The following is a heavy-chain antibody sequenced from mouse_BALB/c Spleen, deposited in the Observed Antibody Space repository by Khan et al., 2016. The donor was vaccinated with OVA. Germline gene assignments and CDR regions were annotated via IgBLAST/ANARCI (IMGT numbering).Heavy chain of an antibody. CDR2: INPSSGYT. CDR3: ARDGSYYRNDGGFAY. CDR1: GYTFTSYT. J-gene: IGHJ3*01. V-gene: IGHV1-4*01. D-gene: IGHD2-14*01. Sequence: VQLKQSGAELARPGASVKMSCKASGYTFTSYTIHWIKQRPGQGLEWIGYINPSSGYTNYNQKFKDKATLTADKSSTTAYMQLTSLTSNDSAVYSGARDGSYYRNDGGFAYWGQGTLVTVSA.